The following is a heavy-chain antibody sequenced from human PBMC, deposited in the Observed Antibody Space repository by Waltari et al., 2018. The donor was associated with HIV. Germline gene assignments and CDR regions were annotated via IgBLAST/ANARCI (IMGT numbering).Heavy chain of an antibody. CDR1: GGSITRNDFY. CDR3: ARRGDGFNQHARLDH. D-gene: IGHD2-2*01. V-gene: IGHV4-39*01. Sequence: QLHLQESGPGLVKPSETLALPCPVSGGSITRNDFYWAWIRQPPGKGLEWIGLMYNSGTTDYNPSLKSRVSMSRDTSKNRFSLRLHSVTAADTAIYYCARRGDGFNQHARLDHWGPGTLVTVSS. J-gene: IGHJ4*02. CDR2: MYNSGTT.